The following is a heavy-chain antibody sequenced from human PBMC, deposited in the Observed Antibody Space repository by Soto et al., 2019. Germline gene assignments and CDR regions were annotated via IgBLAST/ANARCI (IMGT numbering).Heavy chain of an antibody. Sequence: QVQLVQSGAEVKKTGASVKVSCKASGYPLSSYHMHWVRQAPGQGLECLGRINPSRGDTTYAQKFQVRGTSTSDTSTSTVYMELSSLRSEDTAVYYCTRGYTWHYDNWFDPWGQGTLVTVTS. V-gene: IGHV1-46*03. D-gene: IGHD1-7*01. CDR3: TRGYTWHYDNWFDP. CDR1: GYPLSSYH. J-gene: IGHJ5*02. CDR2: INPSRGDT.